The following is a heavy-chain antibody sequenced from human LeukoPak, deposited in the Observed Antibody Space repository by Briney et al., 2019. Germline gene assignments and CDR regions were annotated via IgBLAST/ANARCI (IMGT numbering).Heavy chain of an antibody. CDR1: GFTFSSYS. J-gene: IGHJ6*02. CDR2: ISSISSYI. Sequence: PGGSLRLSCSASGFTFSSYSMNWLRQAPGKGLDWVSSISSISSYIYDADSVKGRFTISRDNAKNSLYLQMNSLRAEDTAVYYCARDQGTPYGMDVWGQGTTVTVSS. V-gene: IGHV3-21*01. D-gene: IGHD1-1*01. CDR3: ARDQGTPYGMDV.